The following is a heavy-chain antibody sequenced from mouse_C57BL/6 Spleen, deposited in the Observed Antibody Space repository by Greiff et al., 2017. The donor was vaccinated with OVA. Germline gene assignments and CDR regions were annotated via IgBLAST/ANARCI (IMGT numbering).Heavy chain of an antibody. Sequence: QVQLQQPGAELVRPGTSVKLSCKASGYTFTSYWMHWVKQRPGQGLEWIGVIDPSDSYTNYNQKFKGKATLTVDTSSSTAYMQLSSLTSEDSAVYYCASTRYFDVWGTGTTVTVSS. J-gene: IGHJ1*03. D-gene: IGHD1-1*01. CDR1: GYTFTSYW. V-gene: IGHV1-59*01. CDR3: ASTRYFDV. CDR2: IDPSDSYT.